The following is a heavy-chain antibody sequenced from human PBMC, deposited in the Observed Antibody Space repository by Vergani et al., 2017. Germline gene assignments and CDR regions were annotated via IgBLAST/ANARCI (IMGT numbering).Heavy chain of an antibody. Sequence: QVQLQESGPGLVKPSETLSLTCTVSGGSISSYYWSWIRQPPGNGLEWIGYIYYSGSTNYNPSLKSRVTISVDTSKNQFSLKLSSVTAADTAVYYCARAPGAATALYYFDYWGQGTLVTVSS. D-gene: IGHD2-21*02. CDR2: IYYSGST. J-gene: IGHJ4*02. CDR1: GGSISSYY. CDR3: ARAPGAATALYYFDY. V-gene: IGHV4-59*01.